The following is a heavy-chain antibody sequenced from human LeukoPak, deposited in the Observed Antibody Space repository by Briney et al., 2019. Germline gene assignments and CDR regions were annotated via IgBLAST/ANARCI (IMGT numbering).Heavy chain of an antibody. J-gene: IGHJ4*02. Sequence: GASVKVSCKASGYTCTSYDINWVRQPTGQGLEWMGWMNPNSGNTGNAQKFQGSVTMTRSTSISTAYMELSSLRSEDTAVYYCARGPGQLGEPVYYWGQGALGTVSS. CDR3: ARGPGQLGEPVYY. CDR2: MNPNSGNT. D-gene: IGHD3-16*01. V-gene: IGHV1-8*01. CDR1: GYTCTSYD.